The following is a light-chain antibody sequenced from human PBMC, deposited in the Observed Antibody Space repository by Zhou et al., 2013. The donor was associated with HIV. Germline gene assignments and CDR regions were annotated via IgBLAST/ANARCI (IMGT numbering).Light chain of an antibody. CDR1: QGIGDF. J-gene: IGKJ4*01. CDR2: AAS. V-gene: IGKV1-39*01. Sequence: DIQMTQSPSSLSASVGDRVTITCRASQGIGDFLAWYQQKPEKAPKSLIYAASSLQSGVPSRFSGSGSGTGFTLTISSLQPEDFATYYCQQSYRTLWLTFGGGTKVEIK. CDR3: QQSYRTLWLT.